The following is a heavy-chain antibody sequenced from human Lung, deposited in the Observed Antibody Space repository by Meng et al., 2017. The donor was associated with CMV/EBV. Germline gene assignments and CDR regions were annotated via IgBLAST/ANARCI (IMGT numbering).Heavy chain of an antibody. CDR3: ARGIIDSEGNRAPDS. CDR1: GASFSGYK. D-gene: IGHD3-22*01. CDR2: SSPDSRDT. J-gene: IGHJ4*02. V-gene: IGHV1-2*04. Sequence: SGASFSGYKIQWVRKPPGPGLEWVGVSSPDSRDTDYGRNFQGWVTVTRDTSINTVFLELTRLKFDDTALYYCARGIIDSEGNRAPDSWGQGTLVTVSS.